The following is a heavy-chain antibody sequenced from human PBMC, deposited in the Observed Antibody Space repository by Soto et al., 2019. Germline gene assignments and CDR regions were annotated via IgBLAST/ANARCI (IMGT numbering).Heavy chain of an antibody. Sequence: EVQLVESGGYLVQPGGSLRLSCVASGFTFNTYWMSWVRQAPGKGLEWVANIKEDGSDKYYVDSVKGRFTISRDNAKNLLYLQMNSLGAGYPAMYYCARFTRGSSGDYWGQGTLVTVSS. CDR1: GFTFNTYW. J-gene: IGHJ4*02. V-gene: IGHV3-7*01. CDR3: ARFTRGSSGDY. CDR2: IKEDGSDK. D-gene: IGHD6-25*01.